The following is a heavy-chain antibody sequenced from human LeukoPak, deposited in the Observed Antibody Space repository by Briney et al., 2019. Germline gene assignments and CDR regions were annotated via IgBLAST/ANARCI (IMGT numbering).Heavy chain of an antibody. CDR2: IYYSGST. J-gene: IGHJ4*02. D-gene: IGHD5-18*01. V-gene: IGHV4-59*01. CDR1: GGSISSYY. Sequence: SETLSLTCTVSGGSISSYYWSWIRQPPGKGLEWIGYIYYSGSTNYNPSLKSRVTISVDTSKNQFSLRLSSVTAADTAVYYCARDRGYSYGYDYWGQGTLVTVSS. CDR3: ARDRGYSYGYDY.